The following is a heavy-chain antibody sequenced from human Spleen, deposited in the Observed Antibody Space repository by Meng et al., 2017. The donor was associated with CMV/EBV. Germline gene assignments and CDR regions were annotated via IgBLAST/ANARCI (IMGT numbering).Heavy chain of an antibody. CDR1: GGSVSSSHYY. V-gene: IGHV4-61*01. CDR2: IYYSGST. CDR3: ARVGSSSSFGIDS. D-gene: IGHD6-6*01. Sequence: SETLSLTCTVSGGSVSSSHYYWSWIRQPPGKGLEWIGHIYYSGSTKYNPSLKSRVTISVDTSKNQFSLTLMSVTAADTAVYYCARVGSSSSFGIDSWGQGSLVTVSS. J-gene: IGHJ4*02.